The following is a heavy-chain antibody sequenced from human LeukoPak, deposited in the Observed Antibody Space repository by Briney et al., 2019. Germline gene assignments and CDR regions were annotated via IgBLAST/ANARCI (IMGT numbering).Heavy chain of an antibody. CDR1: GFTFSSYW. Sequence: GGSLRLSCAASGFTFSSYWMHWVRQAPGKGLEWVSSISSSSSYIYYADSVKGRFTISRDNAKNSLYLQMNSLRAEDTAVYYCARDRNGYYYDSSGYLWFDPWGQGTLVTVSS. CDR2: ISSSSSYI. V-gene: IGHV3-21*01. D-gene: IGHD3-22*01. CDR3: ARDRNGYYYDSSGYLWFDP. J-gene: IGHJ5*02.